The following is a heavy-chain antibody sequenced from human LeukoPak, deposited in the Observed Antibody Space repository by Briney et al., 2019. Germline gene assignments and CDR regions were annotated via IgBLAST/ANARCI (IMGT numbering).Heavy chain of an antibody. CDR3: ARGADRHFDY. Sequence: PGGSLRLSCAASGFTFSSYSMNWVRQAPGKGLEWVSYISSSSSTIYYADSVKGRFTISRDNAKNSLYLQMNSLRAEDTAVYYCARGADRHFDYWGQGTLVTVSS. CDR2: ISSSSSTI. CDR1: GFTFSSYS. V-gene: IGHV3-48*04. D-gene: IGHD1-26*01. J-gene: IGHJ4*02.